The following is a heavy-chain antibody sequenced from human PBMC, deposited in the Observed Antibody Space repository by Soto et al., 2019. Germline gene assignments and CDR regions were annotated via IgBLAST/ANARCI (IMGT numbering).Heavy chain of an antibody. CDR3: ARDGERDTGLNFYYYLHGMDA. D-gene: IGHD1-1*01. CDR2: ISPYNGTT. CDR1: GYTFTTYG. V-gene: IGHV1-18*04. Sequence: ASVKVSCTASGYTFTTYGISWVRQAPGQGLELMGWISPYNGTTKYAEKFQGEMTMTTDTATSTAYMDLRSLRSDDTAVYYCARDGERDTGLNFYYYLHGMDAWGQGTRVTVSS. J-gene: IGHJ6*02.